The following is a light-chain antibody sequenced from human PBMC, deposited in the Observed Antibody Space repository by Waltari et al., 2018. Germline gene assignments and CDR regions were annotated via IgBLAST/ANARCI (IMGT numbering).Light chain of an antibody. V-gene: IGKV3D-15*01. CDR1: QSVSNS. CDR2: SAS. CDR3: QQYNNWPPIT. J-gene: IGKJ5*01. Sequence: EIVMTQSPPTLSVSPGERATLSCRASQSVSNSLAWYQPRPGRPPRLLLHSASTRAPGIPARFSGSGSETEFTLTISNLQSEDFALYYCQQYNNWPPITFGQGTRLEIK.